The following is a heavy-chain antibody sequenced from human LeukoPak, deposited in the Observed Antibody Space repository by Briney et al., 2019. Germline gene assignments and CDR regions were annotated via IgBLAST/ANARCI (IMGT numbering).Heavy chain of an antibody. Sequence: PSETLSPTCTVSGGSISGSSYYWGWIRQPPGKGLEWFGSIYYSGSTYYNQSLKSRVTISVDTSKNQFSLNLRSVTAADTAVYYCARHRWNDEFYFDYWGQGTLVTVSP. CDR2: IYYSGST. CDR3: ARHRWNDEFYFDY. J-gene: IGHJ4*02. D-gene: IGHD1-1*01. CDR1: GGSISGSSYY. V-gene: IGHV4-39*01.